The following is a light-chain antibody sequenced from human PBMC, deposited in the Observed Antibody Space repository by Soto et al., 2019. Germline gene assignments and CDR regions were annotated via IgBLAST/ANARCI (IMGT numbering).Light chain of an antibody. CDR2: GAS. V-gene: IGKV1-27*01. CDR3: QKYDSAPPT. J-gene: IGKJ1*01. Sequence: DIRLTQSPSALSASIGDRVTITCRASQGINYYLAWYQQKPGKVPKLLISGASTLRSGVPSRFSGSGSGTDFTLTISSLQSEDVATYYCQKYDSAPPTFGQGTKVQI. CDR1: QGINYY.